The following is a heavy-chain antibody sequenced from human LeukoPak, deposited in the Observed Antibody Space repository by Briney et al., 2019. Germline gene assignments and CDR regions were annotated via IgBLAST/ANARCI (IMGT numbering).Heavy chain of an antibody. CDR2: VHFSGAT. V-gene: IGHV4-39*01. CDR3: AKHRMWLVGLES. D-gene: IGHD6-19*01. J-gene: IGHJ1*01. CDR1: GVSISSDNY. Sequence: SETLSLTCIVSGVSISSDNYWGWIRQSPGQGLALIGSVHFSGATHYNPSLKSRVAITLDTSKNQFSLKLNSVTAADTAIYYCAKHRMWLVGLESWGQGTLVTVSS.